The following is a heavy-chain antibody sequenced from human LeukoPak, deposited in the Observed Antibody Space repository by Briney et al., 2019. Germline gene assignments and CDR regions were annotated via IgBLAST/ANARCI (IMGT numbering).Heavy chain of an antibody. J-gene: IGHJ4*02. CDR3: ARGLGVVAVNFDY. Sequence: PSETLSLTCAVYGGSFSGYYWSWIRQPPGKGLEWIGEINHSGSINYNPSLKSRVTISVDTSKNQFSLKLSSVTAADTAVYYCARGLGVVAVNFDYWGQGTLVTVSS. CDR2: INHSGSI. CDR1: GGSFSGYY. D-gene: IGHD2-15*01. V-gene: IGHV4-34*01.